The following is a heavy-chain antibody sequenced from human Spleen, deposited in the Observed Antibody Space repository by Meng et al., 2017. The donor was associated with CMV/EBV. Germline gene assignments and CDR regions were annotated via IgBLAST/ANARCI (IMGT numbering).Heavy chain of an antibody. CDR1: GYSFTSFG. J-gene: IGHJ6*02. CDR3: ARRGVATSHYYYYGMDV. Sequence: ASVKVSCKVSGYSFTSFGISWVRQAPGQGLEWMGWINPYNGDTNYAQNLQGRLTMTTDNSASTGYMELRSLKSADTAMYYCARRGVATSHYYYYGMDVWGQGTTVTVSS. D-gene: IGHD5-12*01. V-gene: IGHV1-18*01. CDR2: INPYNGDT.